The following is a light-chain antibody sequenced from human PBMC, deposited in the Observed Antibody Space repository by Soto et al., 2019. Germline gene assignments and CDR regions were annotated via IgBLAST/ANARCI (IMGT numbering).Light chain of an antibody. V-gene: IGLV2-8*01. J-gene: IGLJ2*01. CDR3: SSYAASNNVI. CDR1: SSDVGGYKY. CDR2: EVS. Sequence: QSALTQPPSASGSPGQSVTISCTGTSSDVGGYKYVSWYQQHPGKAPKLMIYEVSRRPSGVPDRFSGSKSGNTASLTVSGLQAEDEVDYYCSSYAASNNVIFGGGTKLTVL.